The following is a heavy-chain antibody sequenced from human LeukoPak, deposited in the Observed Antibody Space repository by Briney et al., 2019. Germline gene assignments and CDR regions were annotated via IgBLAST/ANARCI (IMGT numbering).Heavy chain of an antibody. CDR1: GFSFSTYS. V-gene: IGHV3-23*01. D-gene: IGHD6-13*01. CDR3: AKDLSASSWYYFDH. J-gene: IGHJ4*02. Sequence: GGSLRLSCAASGFSFSTYSMSWVRQAPGRGLEWVSGISGSGGSTYYADSVKGRFTISRDNSNNTLFLQMNSLRVEDTAVYYCAKDLSASSWYYFDHWGQGTLVTVSS. CDR2: ISGSGGST.